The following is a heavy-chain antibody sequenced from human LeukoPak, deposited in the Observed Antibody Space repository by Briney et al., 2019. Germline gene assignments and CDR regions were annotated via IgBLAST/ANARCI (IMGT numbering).Heavy chain of an antibody. V-gene: IGHV3-23*01. D-gene: IGHD6-19*01. CDR3: AASGYSSGWYYY. CDR1: GFTFSSYA. J-gene: IGHJ4*02. Sequence: GGSLRLSCAASGFTFSSYAMSWVRQAPGKGLEWVPAISGSGGSTYYADSAKGRFTISRDNSKNTLYLQMNSLRAEDTAVYYCAASGYSSGWYYYWGQGTLVTVSS. CDR2: ISGSGGST.